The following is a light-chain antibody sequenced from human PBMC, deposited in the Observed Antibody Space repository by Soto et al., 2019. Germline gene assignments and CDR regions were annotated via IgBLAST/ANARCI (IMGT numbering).Light chain of an antibody. Sequence: DIQMTQSPSTLSPSVGDRVTITCRASRSLSDWLAWYQQKPGKAPKLLIFDASSLKSGVPSRFSGSGSGTEFPLTISGLHPDDAATYYCLQYSSHSLTFGQGTKVEIK. J-gene: IGKJ1*01. V-gene: IGKV1-5*01. CDR3: LQYSSHSLT. CDR1: RSLSDW. CDR2: DAS.